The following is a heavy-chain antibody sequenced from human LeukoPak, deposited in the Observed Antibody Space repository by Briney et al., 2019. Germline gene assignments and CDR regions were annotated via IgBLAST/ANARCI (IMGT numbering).Heavy chain of an antibody. Sequence: SETLSLTCTVSGGSISSYYWSWIRQPPGKGLEWIGYIYYSGSTNYNPSLKSRVTISVDTSKNQFSLKLSSVTAADTAVYYCAREATNFDYWGQGTLVTVSS. CDR2: IYYSGST. V-gene: IGHV4-59*01. CDR3: AREATNFDY. J-gene: IGHJ4*02. CDR1: GGSISSYY.